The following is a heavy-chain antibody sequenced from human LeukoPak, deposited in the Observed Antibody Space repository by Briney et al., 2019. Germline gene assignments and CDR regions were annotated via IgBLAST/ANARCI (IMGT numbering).Heavy chain of an antibody. CDR2: IVVGSGNT. CDR1: GFTFTRSA. D-gene: IGHD3-22*01. J-gene: IGHJ3*02. Sequence: SVKVSCKASGFTFTRSAMQWVRHARGQRLEWIGCIVVGSGNTNYAQKFQERVTITRDMSTSTAYMELSSLRSEDTAVYFCAAADHYDSSGYYPYAFHIWGQGTMVTVSS. CDR3: AAADHYDSSGYYPYAFHI. V-gene: IGHV1-58*02.